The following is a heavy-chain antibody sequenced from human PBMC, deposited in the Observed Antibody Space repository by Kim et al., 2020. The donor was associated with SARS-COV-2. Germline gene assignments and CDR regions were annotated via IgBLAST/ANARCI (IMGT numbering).Heavy chain of an antibody. D-gene: IGHD3-22*01. CDR1: GYTFTSYY. CDR3: ARDLSITMTHYYGMDV. CDR2: INPSGGST. V-gene: IGHV1-46*01. Sequence: ASVKVSCKASGYTFTSYYMHWVRQAPGQGLEWMGIINPSGGSTSYAQKFQGRVTMTRDTSTSTVYMELSSLRSEDTAVYYCARDLSITMTHYYGMDVWGQGTTVTVSS. J-gene: IGHJ6*02.